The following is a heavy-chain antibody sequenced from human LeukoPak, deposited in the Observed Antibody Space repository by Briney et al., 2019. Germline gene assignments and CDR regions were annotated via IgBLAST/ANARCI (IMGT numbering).Heavy chain of an antibody. CDR2: IYYSGST. V-gene: IGHV4-39*07. CDR3: ASSPDFRGPVGWFQH. J-gene: IGHJ1*01. Sequence: PSETLSLTCTVSGGSISSSSYYWGWIRQPPGKGLEWIGSIYYSGSTNYNPSLKSRVTISVDTSKNQFSLKLSSVTAADTAVYYCASSPDFRGPVGWFQHWGQGTLVTVSS. CDR1: GGSISSSSYY. D-gene: IGHD1-14*01.